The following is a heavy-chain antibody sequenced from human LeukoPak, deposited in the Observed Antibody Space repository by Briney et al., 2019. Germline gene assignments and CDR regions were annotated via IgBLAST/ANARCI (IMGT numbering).Heavy chain of an antibody. D-gene: IGHD4-11*01. CDR1: GDSIRGYY. Sequence: PSETLSLTCSVSGDSIRGYYWNWIRQPAGKGLEWIGRIYTSGSTHYKPSLKSRVTMSVDASKKWFSLKMTSLTAADTAVYYCARGVTSVQSFWYFDLWGRGTLVTVSS. V-gene: IGHV4-4*07. CDR3: ARGVTSVQSFWYFDL. J-gene: IGHJ2*01. CDR2: IYTSGST.